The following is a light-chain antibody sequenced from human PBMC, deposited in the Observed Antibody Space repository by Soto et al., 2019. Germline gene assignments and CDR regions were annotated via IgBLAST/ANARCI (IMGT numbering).Light chain of an antibody. CDR2: GAF. CDR3: QQYNSYPYT. Sequence: DIQMTQSPSALSASVGDRVTITCRASQSISGYLTWFQQKPGKAPKLLIHGAFRLRSGVTSRFSGSGSGTEFTLTISGLQPDDFATYYCQQYNSYPYTFGPGTKVDIK. V-gene: IGKV1-5*01. J-gene: IGKJ3*01. CDR1: QSISGY.